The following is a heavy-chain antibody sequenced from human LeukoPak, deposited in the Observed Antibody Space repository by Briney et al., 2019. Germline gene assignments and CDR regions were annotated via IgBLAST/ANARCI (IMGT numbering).Heavy chain of an antibody. CDR3: AKAHNWNYVGVEYYFDY. CDR2: ISGSGGST. J-gene: IGHJ4*02. D-gene: IGHD1-7*01. Sequence: GGSLRLSCAASGFTFSSYAMSWVRQAPGKGLEWVSAISGSGGSTYYADSVKGRFTISRDNSKNTLYLQMNSLRAEDTAVYYCAKAHNWNYVGVEYYFDYWGQGTLVTVSS. CDR1: GFTFSSYA. V-gene: IGHV3-23*01.